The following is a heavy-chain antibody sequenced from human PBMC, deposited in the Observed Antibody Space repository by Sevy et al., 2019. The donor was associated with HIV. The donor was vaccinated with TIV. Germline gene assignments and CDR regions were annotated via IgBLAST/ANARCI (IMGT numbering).Heavy chain of an antibody. CDR2: ISSSSSTI. D-gene: IGHD3-22*01. V-gene: IGHV3-48*02. J-gene: IGHJ6*02. CDR3: ARGAYYYVSSGYYLPQSYYYGMDV. CDR1: GFTFSSYS. Sequence: GGSLRLSCAASGFTFSSYSMNWVRQAPGKGLEWVSYISSSSSTIYYADSVKGRFTISRDNAKNSLYLQMNSLRDEDTVVYYCARGAYYYVSSGYYLPQSYYYGMDVWGQGTTVTVSS.